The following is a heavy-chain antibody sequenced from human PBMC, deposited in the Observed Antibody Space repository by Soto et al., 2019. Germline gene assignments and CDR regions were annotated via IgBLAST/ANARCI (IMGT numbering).Heavy chain of an antibody. D-gene: IGHD1-1*01. CDR3: VRWNGYGDT. V-gene: IGHV3-23*01. CDR2: FSGGSGTT. J-gene: IGHJ5*02. CDR1: GFTLPNYG. Sequence: VQLLASGGGLVQPGGSLRLSCVVSGFTLPNYGVTWVRQAPGKGLEWVSGFSGGSGTTHYRDSVKGRFTISRDDSKSTVERQMNSLGVDDTAVYYCVRWNGYGDTWGQATLVTVSS.